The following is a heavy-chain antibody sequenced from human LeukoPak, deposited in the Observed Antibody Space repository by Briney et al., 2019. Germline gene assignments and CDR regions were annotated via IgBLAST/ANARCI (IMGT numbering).Heavy chain of an antibody. J-gene: IGHJ4*02. V-gene: IGHV3-23*01. CDR3: ANHILGYCSGGSSANFDH. CDR2: ISGSGGST. CDR1: GFTFSSYA. D-gene: IGHD2-15*01. Sequence: LGGSLRLSCAASGFTFSSYAMSWVRQAPGKWLEWVSAISGSGGSTYYADSVKGRFTISRDNSKNTLYLQMNSLRAEDTAVYYCANHILGYCSGGSSANFDHWGQRTLVTVSS.